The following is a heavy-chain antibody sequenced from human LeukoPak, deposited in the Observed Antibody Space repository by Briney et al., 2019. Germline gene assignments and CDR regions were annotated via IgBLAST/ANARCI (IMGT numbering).Heavy chain of an antibody. D-gene: IGHD1-26*01. Sequence: ASVRVSCKASGYTFTGYYMHWVRQAPGQGLEWMGWINPNSGGTNYAQKFQGRVTMTRDTSISTAYMELSRLRSDDTAVYHCARDGPWGATNLLDYWGQGTLVTVSS. CDR1: GYTFTGYY. J-gene: IGHJ4*02. CDR2: INPNSGGT. CDR3: ARDGPWGATNLLDY. V-gene: IGHV1-2*02.